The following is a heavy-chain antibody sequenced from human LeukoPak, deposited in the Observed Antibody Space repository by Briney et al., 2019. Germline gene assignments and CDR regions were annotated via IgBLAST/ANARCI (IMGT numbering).Heavy chain of an antibody. CDR1: GGSFSGYY. CDR2: INHSGST. CDR3: ARVGGMKQYCYGSGSLGPVDY. D-gene: IGHD3-10*01. V-gene: IGHV4-34*01. Sequence: PSETLSLTCAVYGGSFSGYYWSWIRQPPGKGLEWIGEINHSGSTNYNPSLKSRVTISVDTSKNQFSLKLSSVTAADTAVYYCARVGGMKQYCYGSGSLGPVDYWGQGTLVTVSS. J-gene: IGHJ4*02.